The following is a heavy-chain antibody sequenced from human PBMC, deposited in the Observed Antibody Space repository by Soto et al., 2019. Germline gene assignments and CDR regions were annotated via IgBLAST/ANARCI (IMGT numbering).Heavy chain of an antibody. Sequence: EVQLLESGGDLVQPGGSLRQSCAASGFTFSSYAMSWVRQAPGQGLEWVSAISGGGAGTYYADSVKGRFSISRDNSENTLYLQMNSLRAEDTAVYYCAKANTPTYYYDSSGFYGFDCWGQGTLVTVSS. CDR2: ISGGGAGT. CDR3: AKANTPTYYYDSSGFYGFDC. D-gene: IGHD3-22*01. V-gene: IGHV3-23*01. J-gene: IGHJ4*02. CDR1: GFTFSSYA.